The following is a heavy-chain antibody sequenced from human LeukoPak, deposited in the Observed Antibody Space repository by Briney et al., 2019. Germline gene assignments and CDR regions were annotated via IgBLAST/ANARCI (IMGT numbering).Heavy chain of an antibody. D-gene: IGHD1-1*01. V-gene: IGHV3-74*01. CDR2: INNDGSSA. CDR3: ARRGTGHGMDI. J-gene: IGHJ6*02. CDR1: GFTFNNYW. Sequence: GGSLRLSCAASGFTFNNYWIHWVRQVPGKGLVWVSRINNDGSSASYVDSVKGRFTISRDNAKNTLFLQMNSLRAEDTAVYYCARRGTGHGMDIWGQGTTVIVSS.